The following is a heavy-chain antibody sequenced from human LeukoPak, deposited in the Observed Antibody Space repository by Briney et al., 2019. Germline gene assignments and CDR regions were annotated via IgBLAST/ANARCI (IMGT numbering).Heavy chain of an antibody. CDR1: GFTFSSYS. CDR3: ARDIWFGELLY. D-gene: IGHD3-10*01. Sequence: PGGSLRLSCAASGFTFSSYSMNWVRQAPWKGLEWVSYISSSSSTIYYADSVKGRFTISRDNAKNSLYLQMNSLRAEDTAVYYCARDIWFGELLYWGQGTLVTVSS. CDR2: ISSSSSTI. J-gene: IGHJ4*02. V-gene: IGHV3-48*04.